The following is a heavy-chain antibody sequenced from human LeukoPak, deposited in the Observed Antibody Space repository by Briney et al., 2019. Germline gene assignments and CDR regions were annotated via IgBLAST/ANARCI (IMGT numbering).Heavy chain of an antibody. V-gene: IGHV4-34*01. D-gene: IGHD4-17*01. Sequence: PETLSLTCAVSGGSFSGYYLTWIRQPPGKGLEWIGEINHSGTTNYNPSLKSRVTISGDTSNNQLTLKLTSVTAADTAVYYCARDGPDSNDYVSYYWGQGSLITVSS. CDR2: INHSGTT. J-gene: IGHJ4*02. CDR1: GGSFSGYY. CDR3: ARDGPDSNDYVSYY.